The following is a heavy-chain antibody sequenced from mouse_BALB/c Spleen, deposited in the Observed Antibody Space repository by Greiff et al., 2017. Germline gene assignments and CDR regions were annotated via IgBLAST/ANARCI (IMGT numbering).Heavy chain of an antibody. J-gene: IGHJ4*01. CDR3: AREANWDDYYAIDY. CDR2: ISTYYGNT. CDR1: GYTFTDYA. V-gene: IGHV1-67*01. Sequence: QVQLQQSGPELVRPGVSVKISCKGSGYTFTDYAMHWVKQSHAKSLEWIGVISTYYGNTNYNQKFKGKATMTVDKSSSTAYMELARLTSEDSAIYYCAREANWDDYYAIDYWGQGTSVTVSS. D-gene: IGHD4-1*01.